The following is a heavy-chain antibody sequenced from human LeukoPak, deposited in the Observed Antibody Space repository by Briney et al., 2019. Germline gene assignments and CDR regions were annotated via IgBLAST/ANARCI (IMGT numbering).Heavy chain of an antibody. CDR1: GFTFSSYS. V-gene: IGHV3-21*01. CDR3: ARDGSGSGIIH. Sequence: GGSLRLSCAASGFTFSSYSMNWVRQARGKGLEWVSSISSSSYIYYADSVKGRFTISRDNAKNSLYLQMDSLRAEDTAVYYCARDGSGSGIIHWGQGTLVTVSS. CDR2: ISSSSYI. J-gene: IGHJ4*02. D-gene: IGHD3-10*01.